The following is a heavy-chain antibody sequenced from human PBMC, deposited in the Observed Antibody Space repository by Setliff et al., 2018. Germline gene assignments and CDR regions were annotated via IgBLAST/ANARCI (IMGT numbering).Heavy chain of an antibody. V-gene: IGHV4-39*01. CDR3: ARHKVIKKEFIRLTWFDP. D-gene: IGHD3-10*01. J-gene: IGHJ5*02. Sequence: SETLSLTCSVSGGSIISSTYNWGWIRQPPGKGLEWIGSIYYSGTTYYNPSLESRITMSVDTSNNRFSLNLNSVTAADTAVYYCARHKVIKKEFIRLTWFDPWGQGTPVTVSS. CDR1: GGSIISSTYN. CDR2: IYYSGTT.